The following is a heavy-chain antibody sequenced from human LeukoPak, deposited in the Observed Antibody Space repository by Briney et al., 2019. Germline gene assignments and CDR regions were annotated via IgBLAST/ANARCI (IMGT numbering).Heavy chain of an antibody. CDR2: IYSGGST. Sequence: GGSLRLSCAASGFTVSSNYMSWVRQAPGKGLEGVSVIYSGGSTYYADSVKGRFTISRDNSKNTLYLQMNSLRAEDTAVYYCARDHKYTAMAEYYFDYWGQGTLVTASS. V-gene: IGHV3-66*01. CDR3: ARDHKYTAMAEYYFDY. J-gene: IGHJ4*02. CDR1: GFTVSSNY. D-gene: IGHD5-18*01.